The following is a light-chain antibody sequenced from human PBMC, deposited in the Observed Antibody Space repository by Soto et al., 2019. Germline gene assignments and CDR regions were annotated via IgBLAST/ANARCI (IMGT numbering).Light chain of an antibody. V-gene: IGLV2-23*02. Sequence: QSALTQPASVSGSPGQSITIPCTGTSGDVGGYNLVSWYQQHPGKAPKLMLYEVTERPSGVSNRFSGSKSGNTASLTISGLQPDDEAYYYCCSYAGNSEVFGTGTKLTVL. J-gene: IGLJ1*01. CDR3: CSYAGNSEV. CDR1: SGDVGGYNL. CDR2: EVT.